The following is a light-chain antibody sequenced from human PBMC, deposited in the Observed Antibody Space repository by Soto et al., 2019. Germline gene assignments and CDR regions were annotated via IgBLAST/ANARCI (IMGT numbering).Light chain of an antibody. CDR1: QSIGSN. Sequence: EIVMTQSPATLSVSPGERATLSCRASQSIGSNLVWYQQRPGRAPRLLIYDASTRATGIPARFSGSGSGTEFTLTISSLQSEDFAVYYCQQYTNWVRTFGQGTKVEIK. J-gene: IGKJ1*01. V-gene: IGKV3-15*01. CDR3: QQYTNWVRT. CDR2: DAS.